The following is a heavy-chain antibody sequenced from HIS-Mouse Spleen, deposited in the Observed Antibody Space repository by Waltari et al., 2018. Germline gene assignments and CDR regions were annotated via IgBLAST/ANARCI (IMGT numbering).Heavy chain of an antibody. V-gene: IGHV4-39*07. CDR3: AREIPYSSSWYDWYFDL. Sequence: QLQLQESGPGLVKPSETLSLTCTVSGGSISSSSYYWGWIRQPPGKGLGWIGSLYYSGSTYHNPSLKSRVTISVDTSKNQFSLKLSSVTAADTAVYYCAREIPYSSSWYDWYFDLWGRGTLVTVSS. CDR1: GGSISSSSYY. D-gene: IGHD6-13*01. CDR2: LYYSGST. J-gene: IGHJ2*01.